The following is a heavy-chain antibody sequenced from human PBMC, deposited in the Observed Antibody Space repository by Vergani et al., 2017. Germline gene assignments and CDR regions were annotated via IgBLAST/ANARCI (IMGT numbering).Heavy chain of an antibody. D-gene: IGHD2-2*01. CDR3: AREYSSTSGRAFDF. CDR2: VSTGTKSQ. CDR1: GFTFSACP. J-gene: IGHJ3*01. V-gene: IGHV3-48*01. Sequence: EVQLLQSGGGVIQPGGSVRLSCAASGFTFSACPMTWVGQAPGKGLEWVSFVSTGTKSQSYAESVKGRFTISRDSAKNSLYLQMDSLRAEDTAVYYCAREYSSTSGRAFDFWGQGTKVTVSS.